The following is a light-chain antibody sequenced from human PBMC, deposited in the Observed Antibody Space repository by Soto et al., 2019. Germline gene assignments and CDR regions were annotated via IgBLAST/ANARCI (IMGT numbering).Light chain of an antibody. CDR2: DAS. Sequence: EIVLTHSPATLSLSPGERATLSCRASQSVSSYLAWYQQKPGQAPRLLIYDASNRATGIPARFSGSGSGTDFTLTISSLEPEDFAVYYFQQRSNWRLTFGGGTKVDIK. CDR3: QQRSNWRLT. CDR1: QSVSSY. J-gene: IGKJ4*01. V-gene: IGKV3-11*01.